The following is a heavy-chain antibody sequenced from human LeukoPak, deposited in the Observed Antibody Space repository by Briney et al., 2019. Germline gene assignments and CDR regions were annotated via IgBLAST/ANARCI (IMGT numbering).Heavy chain of an antibody. Sequence: GASVKVSCKASGYTFTSYYMHWVRQALGQGLEWMGIINPSGGSTSYAQKFQGRVTMTRDTSTSTVYMELSSLRSEDTAVYYCARDQRAGVGATTLGHVYWGQGTLVTVSS. V-gene: IGHV1-46*01. CDR1: GYTFTSYY. CDR3: ARDQRAGVGATTLGHVY. CDR2: INPSGGST. J-gene: IGHJ4*02. D-gene: IGHD1-26*01.